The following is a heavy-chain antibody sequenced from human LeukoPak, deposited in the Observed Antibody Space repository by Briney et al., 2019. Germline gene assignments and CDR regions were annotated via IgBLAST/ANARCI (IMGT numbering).Heavy chain of an antibody. CDR2: ISYDGSNK. J-gene: IGHJ6*03. V-gene: IGHV3-30-3*01. CDR3: ARDRIQGGYYYYYYMDV. D-gene: IGHD3-16*01. CDR1: GFTFSSYA. Sequence: PGRSLRLSCAASGFTFSSYAMPWVRQAPGKGLEWVAVISYDGSNKYYADSVKGRFTISRDNSKNTLYLQMNSLRAEDTAVYYCARDRIQGGYYYYYYMDVWGKGTTVTVSS.